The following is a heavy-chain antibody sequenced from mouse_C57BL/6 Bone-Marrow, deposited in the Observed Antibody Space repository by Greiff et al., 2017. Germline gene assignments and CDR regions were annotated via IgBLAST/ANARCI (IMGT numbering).Heavy chain of an antibody. CDR1: GYTFTSYG. CDR2: IYPRSGNT. J-gene: IGHJ3*01. CDR3: APIYYGAY. Sequence: VQLVESGAELARPGASVKLSCKASGYTFTSYGISWVKQRTGQGLEWIGEIYPRSGNTYYNEKFKGKATLTADKSSTTAYMELRSLTSEDSAVYFCAPIYYGAYWGQGTLVTVSA. D-gene: IGHD2-1*01. V-gene: IGHV1-81*01.